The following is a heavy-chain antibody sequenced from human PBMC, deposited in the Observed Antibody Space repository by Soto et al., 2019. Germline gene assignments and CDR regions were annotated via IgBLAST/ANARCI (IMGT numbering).Heavy chain of an antibody. J-gene: IGHJ6*02. Sequence: QVQLQESGPGLVKPSETLSLTCTVSGGSISGYYWSWIRQPPGKGLEWIGYMYNTGSTVYNPSFKRRLTISVDPSKNQFSLQLNSVTAADTAVYYCARDLWGYCGTDCYPLDVWGQGTTVTVSS. CDR2: MYNTGST. D-gene: IGHD2-21*02. CDR1: GGSISGYY. V-gene: IGHV4-59*01. CDR3: ARDLWGYCGTDCYPLDV.